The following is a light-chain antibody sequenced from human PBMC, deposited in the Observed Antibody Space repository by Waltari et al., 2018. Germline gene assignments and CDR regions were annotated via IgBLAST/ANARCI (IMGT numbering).Light chain of an antibody. CDR3: QQYNNWPLT. CDR1: QSVSSN. J-gene: IGKJ4*01. Sequence: EIVMTQSPATRSVTPGERATHSCRARQSVSSNLAWYQQKPGQAPRLLIYGASARATGIPARFSGSGSGTEFTLTISSMQSEDFAVYYCQQYNNWPLTFGGGTKVEIK. CDR2: GAS. V-gene: IGKV3-15*01.